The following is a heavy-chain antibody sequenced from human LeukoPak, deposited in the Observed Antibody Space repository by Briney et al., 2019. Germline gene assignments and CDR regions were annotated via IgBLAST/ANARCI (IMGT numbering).Heavy chain of an antibody. D-gene: IGHD2-2*01. J-gene: IGHJ4*02. Sequence: GASVKVSCKASGYTFTSYAMHWVRQAPGQRLEWMGWINAGNGNTKYSQKFQGRGTITRDASSSTAYMELSSLRSEDTAVYYCARADIVVVAAPGDYWGQGTLVTVSS. V-gene: IGHV1-3*01. CDR1: GYTFTSYA. CDR3: ARADIVVVAAPGDY. CDR2: INAGNGNT.